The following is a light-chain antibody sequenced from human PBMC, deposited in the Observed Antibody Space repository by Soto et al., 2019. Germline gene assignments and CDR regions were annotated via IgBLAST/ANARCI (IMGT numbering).Light chain of an antibody. CDR2: DTS. V-gene: IGKV3-15*01. CDR1: QTVASN. CDR3: QQYDNWPPWT. Sequence: EIVMTQSPATLSVSPGERATLSCRASQTVASNLAWYQQKRGQAPRLLIYDTSTRATGIPVRFSGSGSGTEFTLTISSLQSEDFAGYYCQQYDNWPPWTFGQGTKVEIK. J-gene: IGKJ1*01.